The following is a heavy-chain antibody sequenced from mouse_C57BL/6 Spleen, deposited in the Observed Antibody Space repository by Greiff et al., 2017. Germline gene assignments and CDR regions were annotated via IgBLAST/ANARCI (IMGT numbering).Heavy chain of an antibody. CDR2: IDPSDSYT. D-gene: IGHD5-2*01. CDR1: GYTFTSYW. CDR3: ARRNTQEDYFGC. J-gene: IGHJ2*01. V-gene: IGHV1-59*01. Sequence: QVQLQQPGAELVRPGTSVKLSCRTSGYTFTSYWMHWVKQRPGQGLEWIGVIDPSDSYTNYNQKFKGKATLTVDTSSSTAYMQLSSLTSEDSAVYYCARRNTQEDYFGCWGQGTTLTVSS.